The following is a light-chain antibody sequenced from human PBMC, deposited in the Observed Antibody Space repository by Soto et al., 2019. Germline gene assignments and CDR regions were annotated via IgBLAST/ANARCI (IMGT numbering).Light chain of an antibody. CDR1: QTISSNF. CDR3: QQCRSSPWT. CDR2: GVS. J-gene: IGKJ1*01. Sequence: EIVLTQSPGTLSLSPGEGANLACRASQTISSNFLAWYQQKPGQAPRLLIYGVSIRATGIPDRFSGSGSGTDVTLTISRLEPEDFAVYYCQQCRSSPWTFGQGTTVEIK. V-gene: IGKV3-20*01.